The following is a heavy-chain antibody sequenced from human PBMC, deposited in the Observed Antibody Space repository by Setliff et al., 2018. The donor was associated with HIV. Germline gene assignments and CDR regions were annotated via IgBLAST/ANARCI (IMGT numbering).Heavy chain of an antibody. Sequence: PSETLSLTCTVSGGSFSTYYWSWIRQPAGEGLEYIGRVHSTGTTIYNPSLKSRVTMSVDTSKNQLSLKLRSVTAADTAVYHCARARITMTGGRLEPYAFDRWGQGTKVTVSS. V-gene: IGHV4-4*07. CDR3: ARARITMTGGRLEPYAFDR. J-gene: IGHJ3*01. CDR2: VHSTGTT. D-gene: IGHD3-22*01. CDR1: GGSFSTYY.